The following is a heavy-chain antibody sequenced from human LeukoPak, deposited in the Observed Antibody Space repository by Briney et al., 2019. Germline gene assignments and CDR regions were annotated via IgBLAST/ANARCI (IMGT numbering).Heavy chain of an antibody. CDR3: ARDGTGGATPGFDH. CDR2: ISAYNGDT. V-gene: IGHV1-18*01. Sequence: ASVSVSCKASGDSLSNHGISWVRQAPGQGRAWMGWISAYNGDTKYAQKVQGRVTMTTDTSTSTANMEPRSQRADDTAVYYCARDGTGGATPGFDHWGQGTLVTVSS. J-gene: IGHJ4*02. D-gene: IGHD1-26*01. CDR1: GDSLSNHG.